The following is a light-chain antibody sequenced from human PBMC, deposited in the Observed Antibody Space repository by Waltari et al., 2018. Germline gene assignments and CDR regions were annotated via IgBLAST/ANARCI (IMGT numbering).Light chain of an antibody. Sequence: QTVVTQEPSFSVSPGGTVTITCGLSSGPVSINSYASWYQQTPGQAPRTLIYTTDTRSSGVPDRFSGSILGNKAALTITGAQADDECDYYCMLYVGSGIWVFGGGTKLTVL. CDR2: TTD. CDR1: SGPVSINSY. CDR3: MLYVGSGIWV. J-gene: IGLJ2*01. V-gene: IGLV8-61*01.